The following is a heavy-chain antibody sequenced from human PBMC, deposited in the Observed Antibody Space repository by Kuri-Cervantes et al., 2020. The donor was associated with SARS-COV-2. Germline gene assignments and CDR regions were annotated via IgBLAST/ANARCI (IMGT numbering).Heavy chain of an antibody. CDR2: IYTSGST. CDR1: GGSISSGSYY. D-gene: IGHD5-12*01. V-gene: IGHV4-61*09. CDR3: ARGNKVATSEYYHYMDV. J-gene: IGHJ6*03. Sequence: SETLSLTCTVSGGSISSGSYYWSWIRQPAGKGLEWIGHIYTSGSTNYNPSLKSRVTISVDTSKNQFSLKLSSVTAADTAVYYCARGNKVATSEYYHYMDVWGKGTTVTVSS.